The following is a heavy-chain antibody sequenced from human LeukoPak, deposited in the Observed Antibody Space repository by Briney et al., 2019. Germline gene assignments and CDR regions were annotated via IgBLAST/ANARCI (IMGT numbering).Heavy chain of an antibody. CDR3: ARVRFSHGFDI. Sequence: GGSLRLSCVASGFTFSNYWIHWVRQAPGKGLVWVSHINYDGTDTIYAKSVKGRFTVSRDNGKNTVYLQMNSLRAEDTAVYYCARVRFSHGFDIWGEGTMVTVSS. J-gene: IGHJ3*02. CDR1: GFTFSNYW. CDR2: INYDGTDT. V-gene: IGHV3-74*01. D-gene: IGHD3-3*01.